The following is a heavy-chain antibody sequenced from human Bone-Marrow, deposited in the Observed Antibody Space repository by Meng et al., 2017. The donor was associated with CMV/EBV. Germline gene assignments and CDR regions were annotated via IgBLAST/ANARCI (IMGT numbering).Heavy chain of an antibody. D-gene: IGHD3-10*01. CDR3: AERGFGY. V-gene: IGHV4-59*11. CDR1: CGHTRTHH. J-gene: IGHJ4*02. Sequence: GSCSVESSVYLPGMWGVCCGHTRTHHWGWIRQTLGKGVEWIDSLHYTGRTLSNPPLKSRVAVSVDTSDIQLSVTLSFVTRAGTAMYYCAERGFGYWGQGTLVTVSS. CDR2: LHYTGRT.